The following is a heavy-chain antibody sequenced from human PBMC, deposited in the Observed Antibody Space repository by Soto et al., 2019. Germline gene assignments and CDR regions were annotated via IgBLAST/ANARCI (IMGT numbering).Heavy chain of an antibody. D-gene: IGHD3-9*01. Sequence: PGGSLRLSCAASGFTFSSYAMSWVRQAPGKGLEWVSAISGSGGSTYYADSVKGRFTISRDNSKNTLYLQMNSLRAEDTAVYYCANEEDPLRYFDWLSPRGWFDPWGQGTLVTVSS. J-gene: IGHJ5*02. CDR2: ISGSGGST. V-gene: IGHV3-23*01. CDR3: ANEEDPLRYFDWLSPRGWFDP. CDR1: GFTFSSYA.